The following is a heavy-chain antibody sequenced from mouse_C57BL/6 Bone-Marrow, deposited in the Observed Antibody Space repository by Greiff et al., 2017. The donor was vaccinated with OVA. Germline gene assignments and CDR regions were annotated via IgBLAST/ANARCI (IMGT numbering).Heavy chain of an antibody. V-gene: IGHV3-8*01. CDR1: GYSITSDY. CDR3: ARGGRGNYDAMDY. J-gene: IGHJ4*01. CDR2: ISYSGST. Sequence: EVQGVESGPGLAKPSQTLSLTCSVTGYSITSDYWNWIRKFPGNKLEYMGYISYSGSTYYNPSLISRISITRDTSKNQYYLQLNSVTTEDTATYYGARGGRGNYDAMDYWGQGTSVTVSS. D-gene: IGHD2-1*01.